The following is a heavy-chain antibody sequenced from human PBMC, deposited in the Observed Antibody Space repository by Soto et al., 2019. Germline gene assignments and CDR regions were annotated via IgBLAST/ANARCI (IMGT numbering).Heavy chain of an antibody. CDR3: ARLNGVAYDYNDY. CDR1: GCTFSSYA. Sequence: GASVKVSCKASGCTFSSYAISWVRQAPGQGLEWMGGIIPIFGTANYAQKFQGRVTITADESTSTAYMELSSLRSEDTAVYYCARLNGVAYDYNDYWGQGTLVTVSS. J-gene: IGHJ4*02. V-gene: IGHV1-69*13. CDR2: IIPIFGTA. D-gene: IGHD2-8*01.